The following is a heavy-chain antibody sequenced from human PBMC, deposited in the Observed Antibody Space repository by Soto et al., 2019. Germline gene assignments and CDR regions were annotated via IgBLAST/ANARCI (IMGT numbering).Heavy chain of an antibody. D-gene: IGHD6-13*01. J-gene: IGHJ5*02. V-gene: IGHV4-59*08. Sequence: SETLSLTCTVSGGSISSYYWSWIRQPPGKGLEWIGYIYYSGSTNYNPSLKSRVTISVDTSKNQFSLKLSSVTAADTAVYYCASTPRIAAAGTWLRWFDPWGQGTLVTVSS. CDR1: GGSISSYY. CDR3: ASTPRIAAAGTWLRWFDP. CDR2: IYYSGST.